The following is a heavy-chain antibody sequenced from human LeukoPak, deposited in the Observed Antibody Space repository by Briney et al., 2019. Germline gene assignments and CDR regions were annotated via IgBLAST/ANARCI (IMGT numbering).Heavy chain of an antibody. CDR2: ISGSVGST. CDR1: GFTFSSYG. Sequence: GGPLRLSCAAPGFTFSSYGMSWVRKAPGKGLEWASAISGSVGSTSYADSVKGRFTISRDNSKTRLYLQMNSLRAEDTAVYYCAKARSYYGSGSIDYWGQGTLVTVSS. V-gene: IGHV3-23*01. J-gene: IGHJ4*02. D-gene: IGHD3-10*01. CDR3: AKARSYYGSGSIDY.